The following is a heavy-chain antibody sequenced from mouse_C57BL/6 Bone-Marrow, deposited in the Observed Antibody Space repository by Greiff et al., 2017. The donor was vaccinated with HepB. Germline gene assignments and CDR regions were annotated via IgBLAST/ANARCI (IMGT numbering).Heavy chain of an antibody. CDR2: ISYDGSN. CDR3: ARPETAQATWFAY. J-gene: IGHJ3*01. V-gene: IGHV3-6*01. D-gene: IGHD3-2*02. CDR1: GYSITSGYY. Sequence: EVQLVESGPGLVKPSQSLSLTCSVTGYSITSGYYWNWIRQFPGNKLEWMGYISYDGSNNYNPSLKNRISITRDTSKNQFFLKLNSVTTEDTATYYCARPETAQATWFAYWGQGTLVTVSA.